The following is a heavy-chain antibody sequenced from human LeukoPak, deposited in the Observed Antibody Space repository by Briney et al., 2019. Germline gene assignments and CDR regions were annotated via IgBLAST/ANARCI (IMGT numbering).Heavy chain of an antibody. CDR2: ISSNGGTT. D-gene: IGHD1-20*01. Sequence: GGSLRLSCAASGFTFSGYSMHWVRQAPGKGLEYVSAISSNGGTTYYADSVKGRFTLSRDNSKNTLYLQMGSLRAEDMAVYYCAGGYNWNVRGPLDYWGQGTLVTVSS. V-gene: IGHV3-64*02. CDR1: GFTFSGYS. J-gene: IGHJ4*02. CDR3: AGGYNWNVRGPLDY.